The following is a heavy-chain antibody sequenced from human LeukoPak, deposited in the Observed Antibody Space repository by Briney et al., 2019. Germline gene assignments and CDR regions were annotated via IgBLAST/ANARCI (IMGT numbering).Heavy chain of an antibody. J-gene: IGHJ4*02. CDR3: ARGQGELLAFHY. Sequence: GGSLRVSCAASGYTFSDYYMSWIRQAPGRGLEWVSYISSSGSTIYYADSVKGRFTISRDNAKNSLYLQMNSLRAEDTAVYYCARGQGELLAFHYWGQGTLVTVSS. D-gene: IGHD1-26*01. CDR2: ISSSGSTI. V-gene: IGHV3-11*01. CDR1: GYTFSDYY.